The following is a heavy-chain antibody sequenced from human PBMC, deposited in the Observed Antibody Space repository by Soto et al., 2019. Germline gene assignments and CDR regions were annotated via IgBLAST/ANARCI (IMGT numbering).Heavy chain of an antibody. Sequence: QVQLVQSGAEVKKPGSSVKVSCKASGGTFSSYAISWVRQAPGQGLEWMGGIIPIFGTANYAQKFQGRVTLTADESTSTAYMELSSLRSEDTAVYYCARGSPETGTRYYYFDYWGQGTLVTVSS. D-gene: IGHD1-1*01. CDR1: GGTFSSYA. J-gene: IGHJ4*02. CDR3: ARGSPETGTRYYYFDY. V-gene: IGHV1-69*01. CDR2: IIPIFGTA.